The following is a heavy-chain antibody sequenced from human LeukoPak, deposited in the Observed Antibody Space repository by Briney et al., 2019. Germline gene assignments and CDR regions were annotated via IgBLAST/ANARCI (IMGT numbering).Heavy chain of an antibody. J-gene: IGHJ4*02. Sequence: PGGSLRLSCAASGFTVSSNYMSWVRQAPGKGLEWVSVIYSGGSTYYADSVKGRFTISRDNSKNTLYLQMNSLRAEDTAVYYCAKDMVGKVVAATNDYWGQGTLVTVSS. CDR1: GFTVSSNY. CDR2: IYSGGST. V-gene: IGHV3-53*01. CDR3: AKDMVGKVVAATNDY. D-gene: IGHD2-15*01.